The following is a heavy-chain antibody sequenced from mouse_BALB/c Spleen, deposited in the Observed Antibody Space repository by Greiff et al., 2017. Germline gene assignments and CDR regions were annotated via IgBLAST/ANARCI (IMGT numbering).Heavy chain of an antibody. CDR2: IDPSDSET. V-gene: IGHV1-69*02. J-gene: IGHJ3*01. CDR1: GYTFTSYW. CDR3: AGTGDYDGAWFAY. D-gene: IGHD2-4*01. Sequence: QVQLQQPGAELVKPGAPVKLSCKASGYTFTSYWMNWVQQRPGRGLEWIGRIDPSDSETHYNQKFKDKATLTVDKSSSTAYIQLSSLTSEDSAVYYCAGTGDYDGAWFAYWGQGTLVTVSA.